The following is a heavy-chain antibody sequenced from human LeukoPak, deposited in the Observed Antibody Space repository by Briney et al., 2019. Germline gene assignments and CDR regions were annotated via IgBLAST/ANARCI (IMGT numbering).Heavy chain of an antibody. J-gene: IGHJ5*01. V-gene: IGHV4-34*01. Sequence: SSETLSLTCAVYGGTFSGYYWSWIRQPPGKRLEWVGESNDSGGTNYNPSLKSRVTISADKSKNQVSLKLTSVTAADTAVYYCARTGTSWFDSWGQGTLVTASS. D-gene: IGHD1-14*01. CDR2: SNDSGGT. CDR1: GGTFSGYY. CDR3: ARTGTSWFDS.